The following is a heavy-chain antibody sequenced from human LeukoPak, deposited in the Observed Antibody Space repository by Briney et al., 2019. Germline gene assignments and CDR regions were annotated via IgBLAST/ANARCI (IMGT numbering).Heavy chain of an antibody. J-gene: IGHJ4*02. CDR1: GGSISSYY. V-gene: IGHV4-4*07. Sequence: PSETLSLTCTVSGGSISSYYWSWIRQPAGKGLEWIGRIYTSGSTNYNPSLKSRVTISVDTSKNQFSLKLSSVTAADTAVYYCARGDYYDSSGYISLFDYWGQGTLVTVSS. CDR3: ARGDYYDSSGYISLFDY. CDR2: IYTSGST. D-gene: IGHD3-22*01.